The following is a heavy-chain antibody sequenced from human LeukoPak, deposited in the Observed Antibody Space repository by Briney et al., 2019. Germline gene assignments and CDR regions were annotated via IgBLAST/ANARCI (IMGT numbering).Heavy chain of an antibody. D-gene: IGHD3-3*01. V-gene: IGHV1-46*01. Sequence: ASVKVSCKASGYTFTSYYLHWVRQAPGQGLEWMGTINLSGDRTSYAQKIQGRVTMTRDTSTSTVYMELSSLTSEDTAVYYCARGRGRGVLRFLEWLHDNWFDPWGQGTLVTVSS. J-gene: IGHJ5*02. CDR1: GYTFTSYY. CDR3: ARGRGRGVLRFLEWLHDNWFDP. CDR2: INLSGDRT.